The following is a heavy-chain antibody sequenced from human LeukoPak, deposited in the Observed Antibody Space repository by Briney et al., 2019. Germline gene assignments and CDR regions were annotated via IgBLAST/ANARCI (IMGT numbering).Heavy chain of an antibody. D-gene: IGHD3-10*01. Sequence: KGGESLKISCKGSGYTFTYYWIGWVRQMPGKGLEWMGNIYPGDSDPRYSPSFQGQVTISADKSINTAYLQWSSLKASDTAIYYCARASGSGTYSDYWGQGTLVTVSS. CDR3: ARASGSGTYSDY. CDR1: GYTFTYYW. V-gene: IGHV5-51*01. CDR2: IYPGDSDP. J-gene: IGHJ4*02.